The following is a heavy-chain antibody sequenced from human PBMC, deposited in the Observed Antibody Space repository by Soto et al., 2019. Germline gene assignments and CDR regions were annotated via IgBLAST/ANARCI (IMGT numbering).Heavy chain of an antibody. D-gene: IGHD3-16*01. CDR2: MYYSGST. CDR1: GASLSSGSYF. V-gene: IGHV4-61*01. CDR3: ARRSAMSTIGGVRA. J-gene: IGHJ4*02. Sequence: QVQLQESGPGLVKTSETLSLTCTVSGASLSSGSYFWGWIRQPPGKVLAYIGYMYYSGSTNDNLPLKSRVTISSDTPKSTFSLRLKSVTAADTAIYYFARRSAMSTIGGVRAWGPGTLVTVSS.